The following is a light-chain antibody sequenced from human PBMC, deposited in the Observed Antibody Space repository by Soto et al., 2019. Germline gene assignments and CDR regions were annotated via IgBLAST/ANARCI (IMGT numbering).Light chain of an antibody. CDR3: QQYNYWPT. CDR2: GAS. Sequence: EIVMTQSPATLSVSPGERATLSCRANQSVSSNLAWYQQKPGQAPRLLISGASTRATGIPARFSGSGSGTEFTLTISSLQSEDFAVYYCQQYNYWPTFGQGTKVEIK. CDR1: QSVSSN. V-gene: IGKV3-15*01. J-gene: IGKJ1*01.